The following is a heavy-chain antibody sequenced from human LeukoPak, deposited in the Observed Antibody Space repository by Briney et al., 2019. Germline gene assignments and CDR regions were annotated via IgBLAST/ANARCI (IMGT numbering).Heavy chain of an antibody. CDR2: IYWDDDK. V-gene: IGHV2-5*02. CDR3: AHRLIAAAAPDAFGI. D-gene: IGHD6-13*01. Sequence: SGPTLVKPPQTLTLTCTFSGFSLSTSGVGVGWIRQPPGKALEWLALIYWDDDKRYSPSLKSRLTITKDTSKNQVVLTMTNMDPVDTATYYCAHRLIAAAAPDAFGIWGQGTMVTVSS. J-gene: IGHJ3*02. CDR1: GFSLSTSGVG.